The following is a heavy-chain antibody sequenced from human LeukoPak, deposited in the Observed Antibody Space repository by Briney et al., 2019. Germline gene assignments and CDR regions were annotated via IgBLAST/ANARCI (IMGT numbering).Heavy chain of an antibody. CDR2: IIPIFGTA. CDR3: ARDRYYYDSSGYTPFDS. V-gene: IGHV1-69*06. D-gene: IGHD3-22*01. J-gene: IGHJ4*02. Sequence: ASVKVSCKASGGTFSSYAISWVRQAPGQGLEWMGGIIPIFGTANYAQKFQGRVTITADKSTSTAYMELSSLRSEDTAVCYCARDRYYYDSSGYTPFDSWGQGTLVTVSS. CDR1: GGTFSSYA.